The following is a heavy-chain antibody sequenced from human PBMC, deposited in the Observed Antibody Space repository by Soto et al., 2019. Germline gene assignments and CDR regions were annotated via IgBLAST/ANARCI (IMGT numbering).Heavy chain of an antibody. Sequence: SETLSLTCTVSGGSISSGGYYWSWIRQHPGKGLEWIGYIYYSGSTYYNPSLKSRVTISVDTSKNQFSLKLSSVTAADTAVYYCARSNPFCGGDCYPYFDYWGKGTLVTVS. J-gene: IGHJ4*02. CDR1: GGSISSGGYY. D-gene: IGHD2-21*02. CDR2: IYYSGST. CDR3: ARSNPFCGGDCYPYFDY. V-gene: IGHV4-31*03.